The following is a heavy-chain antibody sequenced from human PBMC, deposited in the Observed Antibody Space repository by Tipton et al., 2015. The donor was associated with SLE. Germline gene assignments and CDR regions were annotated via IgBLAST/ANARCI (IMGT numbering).Heavy chain of an antibody. J-gene: IGHJ1*01. CDR1: GGSVSSGGYS. CDR3: ARADGSLEH. CDR2: IYHSGST. Sequence: TLSLTCTVSGGSVSSGGYSWSWIRQPPGKGLEWIGYIYHSGSTYYNPSLKSRVTISVDRSKNQFSLKLSSVTAADTAVYYCARADGSLEHWGQGTLVTVSS. V-gene: IGHV4-30-2*01. D-gene: IGHD5-24*01.